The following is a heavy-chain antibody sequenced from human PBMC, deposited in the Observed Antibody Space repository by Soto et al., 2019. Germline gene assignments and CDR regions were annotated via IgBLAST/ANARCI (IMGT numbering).Heavy chain of an antibody. V-gene: IGHV4-59*01. J-gene: IGHJ2*01. D-gene: IGHD6-13*01. CDR3: ARAYRAAGTSYWYLDL. Sequence: GSTNYSPSLMSRVTISVDTTKNQFSLKLNSVTAADTAVYYCARAYRAAGTSYWYLDLWGRGTLVTVSS. CDR2: GST.